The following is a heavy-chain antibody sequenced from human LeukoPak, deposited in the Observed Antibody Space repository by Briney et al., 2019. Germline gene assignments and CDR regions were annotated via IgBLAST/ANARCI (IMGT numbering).Heavy chain of an antibody. Sequence: SETLSLTCTVSGGSISSHYWSWIRQPPGKGLEWIGYIYYSGSTNHNPSLKSRVTISVDTSKNQFSLKLSSVTAADTAVYYCARDSGSSSPWFDPWGQGTLVTVSS. D-gene: IGHD6-6*01. V-gene: IGHV4-59*11. CDR3: ARDSGSSSPWFDP. CDR1: GGSISSHY. CDR2: IYYSGST. J-gene: IGHJ5*02.